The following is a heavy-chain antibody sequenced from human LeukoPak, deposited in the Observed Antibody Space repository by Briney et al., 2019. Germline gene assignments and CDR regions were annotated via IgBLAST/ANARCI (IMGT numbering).Heavy chain of an antibody. D-gene: IGHD5-24*01. Sequence: ASVKVSCKASGYTFTGYYMHWVRQAPGQGLEWMGWINPNSGGTNYAQKFQGRVTTTRDTSISTAYMELSRLRSDDTAVYYCAREIPLMAAFDIWGQGTMVTVSS. CDR1: GYTFTGYY. CDR2: INPNSGGT. V-gene: IGHV1-2*02. CDR3: AREIPLMAAFDI. J-gene: IGHJ3*02.